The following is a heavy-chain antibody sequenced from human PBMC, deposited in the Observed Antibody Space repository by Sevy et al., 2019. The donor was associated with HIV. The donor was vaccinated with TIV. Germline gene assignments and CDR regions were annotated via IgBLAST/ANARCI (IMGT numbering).Heavy chain of an antibody. Sequence: GGSLRLSCAASGFTFSSYWMSWVRQAPGKGLEWVANIKQDGSEKYYVDSVKGRFTISRDNAKNSLYLQMNSLRAEDTAVYYCARAEYCSGGSCYDAFDIWGQGTMVTVSS. CDR1: GFTFSSYW. J-gene: IGHJ3*02. V-gene: IGHV3-7*01. CDR2: IKQDGSEK. CDR3: ARAEYCSGGSCYDAFDI. D-gene: IGHD2-15*01.